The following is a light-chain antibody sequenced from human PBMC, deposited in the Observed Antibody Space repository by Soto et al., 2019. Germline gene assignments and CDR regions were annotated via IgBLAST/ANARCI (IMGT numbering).Light chain of an antibody. J-gene: IGLJ7*01. Sequence: QSALTQPASVSGSPGQSITISCTGTSGDVGNYNLVSWFQHHPGEAPKLLIYEGFRRPSGVSNRFSGSKSGNTASLTVSALQAEDEANSYCSSYAVSDTMIFGGGTQLTVL. CDR2: EGF. CDR1: SGDVGNYNL. V-gene: IGLV2-23*01. CDR3: SSYAVSDTMI.